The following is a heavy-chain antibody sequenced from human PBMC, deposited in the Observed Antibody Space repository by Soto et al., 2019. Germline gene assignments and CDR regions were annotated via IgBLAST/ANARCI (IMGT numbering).Heavy chain of an antibody. CDR1: GFTFNNYW. V-gene: IGHV3-74*01. CDR2: INSDGSTT. Sequence: EVQLVESGGGLVQPGGSLRLSCAASGFTFNNYWMHWVRQAPGKGLVWVSRINSDGSTTSYADSVKGRFTISRDNAKNTLYPEMNSLGAEDTAVYYCTGLPYWGQGTLVTVSS. CDR3: TGLPY. J-gene: IGHJ4*02.